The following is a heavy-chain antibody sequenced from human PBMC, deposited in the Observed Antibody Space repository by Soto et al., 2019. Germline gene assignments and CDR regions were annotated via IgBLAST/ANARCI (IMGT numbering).Heavy chain of an antibody. CDR2: ISAYNGNT. V-gene: IGHV1-18*01. J-gene: IGHJ6*02. CDR1: GYTFTIYG. D-gene: IGHD3-16*01. Sequence: GASVKVSCKASGYTFTIYGISWVLQAPGQGLEWMGWISAYNGNTNYAQKLQGRVTMTTDTSTSTAYMELRSLRSDDTAVYYCAMVDNYVTPTPQDVWGQGTTVTVSS. CDR3: AMVDNYVTPTPQDV.